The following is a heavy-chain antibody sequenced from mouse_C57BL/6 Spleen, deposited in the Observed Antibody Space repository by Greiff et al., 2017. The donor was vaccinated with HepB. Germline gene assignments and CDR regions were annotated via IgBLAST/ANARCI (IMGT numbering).Heavy chain of an antibody. V-gene: IGHV5-9-1*02. CDR2: ISSGGDYI. CDR1: GFTFSSYA. Sequence: EVKVEESGEGLVKPGGSLKLSCAASGFTFSSYAMSWVRQTPEKRLEWVAYISSGGDYIYYADTVKGRFTISRDNARNTLYLQMSSLKSEDTAMYYCTRGPLGWFAYWGQGTLVTVSA. J-gene: IGHJ3*01. CDR3: TRGPLGWFAY. D-gene: IGHD3-3*01.